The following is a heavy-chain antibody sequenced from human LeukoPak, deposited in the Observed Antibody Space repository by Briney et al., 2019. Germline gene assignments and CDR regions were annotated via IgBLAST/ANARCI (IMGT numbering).Heavy chain of an antibody. D-gene: IGHD4-17*01. CDR1: GFTFSSFW. Sequence: GGSLRLSCAASGFTFSSFWMHWGRQAPGKGLVLVSRVNGDGSSTTYADSVKGRFTISRDSAKNTAYLQMNSLRAEDTAVYYCARPQHGDLYAFDIWGHGTMVTVSS. CDR2: VNGDGSST. J-gene: IGHJ3*02. V-gene: IGHV3-74*01. CDR3: ARPQHGDLYAFDI.